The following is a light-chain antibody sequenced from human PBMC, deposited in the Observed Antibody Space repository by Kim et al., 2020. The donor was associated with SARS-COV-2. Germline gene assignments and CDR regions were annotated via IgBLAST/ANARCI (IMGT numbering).Light chain of an antibody. CDR2: GAS. CDR3: QQYGSSPPYT. Sequence: PGERATLSCRASQSVSSDYLAWYQQKPGQAPRLLIYGASSRATGIPDRFSGSGSGTDFTLTISRLEPEDFAVYYCQQYGSSPPYTFGQGTKLEI. J-gene: IGKJ2*01. V-gene: IGKV3-20*01. CDR1: QSVSSDY.